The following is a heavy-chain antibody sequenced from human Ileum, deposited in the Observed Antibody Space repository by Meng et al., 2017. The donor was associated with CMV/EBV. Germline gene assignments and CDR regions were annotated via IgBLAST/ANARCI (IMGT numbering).Heavy chain of an antibody. CDR3: AKDVSGSGL. J-gene: IGHJ4*02. D-gene: IGHD3-10*01. V-gene: IGHV3-30*02. Sequence: VRSGVGVVQPGGPLRLPCVASGFPFSIHGMHWVRKALGKGLGWVAFIALDAIRIHYTDAVQGRFTISRDNSKNTLYLQMNSLRPEDTALYYCAKDVSGSGLWGQGTLVTVSS. CDR1: GFPFSIHG. CDR2: IALDAIRI.